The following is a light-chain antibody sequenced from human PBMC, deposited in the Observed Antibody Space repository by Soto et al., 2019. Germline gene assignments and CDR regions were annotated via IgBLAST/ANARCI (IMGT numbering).Light chain of an antibody. CDR3: QQYGSSAWT. J-gene: IGKJ1*01. Sequence: DMVLTQSQGTLSLSPGERATLSCRASQSVSSSYLAWYQHKPGQAPRLLIYGASSRTTGIPDRFSGSGSGTDFTLTISRLEPEDCAVYYCQQYGSSAWTFGQGTKVEIK. CDR2: GAS. CDR1: QSVSSSY. V-gene: IGKV3-20*01.